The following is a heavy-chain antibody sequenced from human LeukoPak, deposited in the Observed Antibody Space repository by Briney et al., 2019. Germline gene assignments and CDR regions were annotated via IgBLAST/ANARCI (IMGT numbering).Heavy chain of an antibody. D-gene: IGHD5-12*01. V-gene: IGHV3-7*01. CDR3: VVTTRGYPFDY. CDR2: INQDGSVK. Sequence: PGGSLRLSCAASGFTFSSNWMCWVRQDPGKGLEWVANINQDGSVKNYVDSVKGRFTISRDNAKNSLYLQMNSLRAEDTAVYYCVVTTRGYPFDYWGQGTLVTVSS. CDR1: GFTFSSNW. J-gene: IGHJ4*02.